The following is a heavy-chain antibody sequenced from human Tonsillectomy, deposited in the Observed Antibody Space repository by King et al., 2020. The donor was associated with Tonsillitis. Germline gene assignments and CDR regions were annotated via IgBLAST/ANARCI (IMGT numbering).Heavy chain of an antibody. D-gene: IGHD1-1*01. CDR1: GFIFSSYA. CDR3: AKKGKNWNDRRYYYYYYMDV. V-gene: IGHV3-23*04. J-gene: IGHJ6*03. CDR2: TSASGAIT. Sequence: VQLVESGGGLVQPGGSLRLSCAASGFIFSSYAMSWVRQAPGKGLEWVSGTSASGAITYYADSVKGRFTISMDNSKNSLYLQMNRLRAEDTAVYFCAKKGKNWNDRRYYYYYYMDVWGKGTTVTVSS.